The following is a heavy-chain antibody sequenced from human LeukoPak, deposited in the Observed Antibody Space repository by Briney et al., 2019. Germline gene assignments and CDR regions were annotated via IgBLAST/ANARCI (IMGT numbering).Heavy chain of an antibody. D-gene: IGHD3-22*01. CDR1: GGSISSSSYY. J-gene: IGHJ4*02. CDR3: ARQTFPNDSSGYYLDY. Sequence: PSETLSPTCTVSGGSISSSSYYWGWIRQPPGKGLEWIGSIYYSGSTYYNPSLKSRVTISVDTSKDQFSLKLSSVTAADTAVYYCARQTFPNDSSGYYLDYWGQGTLVTVSS. V-gene: IGHV4-39*01. CDR2: IYYSGST.